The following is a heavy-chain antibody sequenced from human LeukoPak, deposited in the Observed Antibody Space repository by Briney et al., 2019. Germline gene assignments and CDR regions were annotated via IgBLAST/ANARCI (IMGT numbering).Heavy chain of an antibody. CDR1: GYSISSGYY. D-gene: IGHD6-19*01. Sequence: SETLSLTCAVSGYSISSGYYWGWIRQPPGKGLEWIGSIYHSGSTYYNPSLKSRVTISVDTSKSQFSLKLISVTAADTAVYFCAGALTSGWYSGKYYWGQGTLVTVSS. V-gene: IGHV4-38-2*01. CDR2: IYHSGST. CDR3: AGALTSGWYSGKYY. J-gene: IGHJ4*02.